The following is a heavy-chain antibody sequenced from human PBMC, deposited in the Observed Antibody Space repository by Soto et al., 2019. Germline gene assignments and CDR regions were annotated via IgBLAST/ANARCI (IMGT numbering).Heavy chain of an antibody. Sequence: SETLSLTCAVSGGSISSGGYSWSWIRQPPGKGLEWIGYIYHTGSTYYNPSLKSRVTISVDRSKNQFSLKLSSVTAADTAVYYCASSHAGAHITAAVHWGQGTLVTVDS. J-gene: IGHJ4*02. V-gene: IGHV4-30-2*01. D-gene: IGHD2-2*01. CDR1: GGSISSGGYS. CDR2: IYHTGST. CDR3: ASSHAGAHITAAVH.